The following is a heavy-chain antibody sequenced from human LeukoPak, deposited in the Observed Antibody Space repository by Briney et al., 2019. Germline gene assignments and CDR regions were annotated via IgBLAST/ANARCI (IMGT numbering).Heavy chain of an antibody. V-gene: IGHV3-53*01. D-gene: IGHD6-19*01. CDR1: GFTVSSNY. CDR3: AKGLTSSGWYGYFDY. J-gene: IGHJ4*02. CDR2: IYSGGST. Sequence: PGGSLRLSCAASGFTVSSNYMSWVRQAPGKGLEWVSVIYSGGSTYYADSVKGRFTISRDNSKNTLYLQMNSLRAEDTAVYYCAKGLTSSGWYGYFDYWGQGTLVTVSS.